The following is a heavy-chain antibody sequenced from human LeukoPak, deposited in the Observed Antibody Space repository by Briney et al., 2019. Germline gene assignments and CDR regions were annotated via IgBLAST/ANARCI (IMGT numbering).Heavy chain of an antibody. CDR3: AAVIDC. J-gene: IGHJ4*02. CDR1: GFTVSSNY. V-gene: IGHV3-48*03. Sequence: GGSLRLSCAASGFTVSSNYMTWVRQAPGKGLEWISYISNSGNTKYYADSVKGRFSISRDNANNSVYLQMNNLRAEDTAVYYCAAVIDCWGQGTLVTVSS. CDR2: ISNSGNTK.